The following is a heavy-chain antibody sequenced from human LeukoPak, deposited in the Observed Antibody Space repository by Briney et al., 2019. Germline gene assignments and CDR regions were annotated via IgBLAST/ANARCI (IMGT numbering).Heavy chain of an antibody. CDR3: ARDREWLVRESDY. CDR1: GYTFTGYY. V-gene: IGHV1-2*02. D-gene: IGHD6-19*01. J-gene: IGHJ4*02. Sequence: GASVKVSYKASGYTFTGYYMHWVRQAPGQGLEWMGWINPNSGGTNYAQKFQGRVTMTRDTSISTAYMELSRLRSDDTAVYYCARDREWLVRESDYWGQGTLVTVSS. CDR2: INPNSGGT.